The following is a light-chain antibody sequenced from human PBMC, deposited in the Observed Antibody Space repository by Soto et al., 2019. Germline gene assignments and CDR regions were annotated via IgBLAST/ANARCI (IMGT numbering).Light chain of an antibody. CDR2: DAS. CDR1: QGVSSY. J-gene: IGKJ3*01. V-gene: IGKV3-11*01. CDR3: QQRSSWPPFT. Sequence: EIVLTQSPATLSLSPGERATLSCRASQGVSSYLAWYQQKPGQAPRLLIYDASNRATGIPARFSGSGSGTDFTLTISNLEPEDFAVYYCQQRSSWPPFTFGPGTKVDIK.